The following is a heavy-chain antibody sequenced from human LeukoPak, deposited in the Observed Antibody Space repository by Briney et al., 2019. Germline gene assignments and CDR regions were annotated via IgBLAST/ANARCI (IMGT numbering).Heavy chain of an antibody. D-gene: IGHD3-22*01. V-gene: IGHV3-23*01. CDR3: GIRDTSDYYVF. Sequence: PSETLSLTCTVSGGSISSYYWSWIRQPPGKGLEWVSATGSNGVTYYADSVKGRFTISRDNSKNALYLQMNGLRADDTAVYYCGIRDTSDYYVFWGQGTLVTVSS. CDR1: GGSISSYY. J-gene: IGHJ4*02. CDR2: TGSNGVT.